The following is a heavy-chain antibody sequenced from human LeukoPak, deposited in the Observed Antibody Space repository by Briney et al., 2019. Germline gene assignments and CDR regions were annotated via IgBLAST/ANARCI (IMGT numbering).Heavy chain of an antibody. J-gene: IGHJ4*02. D-gene: IGHD3-16*02. V-gene: IGHV1-18*01. CDR1: GYTFTSYG. CDR2: ISAYNGNT. Sequence: ASVKVSCKASGYTFTSYGISWVRQAPGQGLEWMGWISAYNGNTNYAQKLQGRVTMTTDTSTSTAYMELRSLRSDDTAVYYCARHDYDYVWGSYRYTSIDYWGQGTLVTVSS. CDR3: ARHDYDYVWGSYRYTSIDY.